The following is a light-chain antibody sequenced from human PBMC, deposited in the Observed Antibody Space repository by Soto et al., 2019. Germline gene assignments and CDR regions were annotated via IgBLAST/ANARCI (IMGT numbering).Light chain of an antibody. CDR1: QSVRRH. V-gene: IGKV3D-15*01. Sequence: EIVLKQSRATLSLPPGATDTLSCRASQSVRRHLAWIPQKPCQARRLFMYCVSTRATGMPARFSGSGSGTEFTLIMSSLQSEDIADYYCQKYSDWPLTVGGGIKVDIK. CDR3: QKYSDWPLT. CDR2: CVS. J-gene: IGKJ4*01.